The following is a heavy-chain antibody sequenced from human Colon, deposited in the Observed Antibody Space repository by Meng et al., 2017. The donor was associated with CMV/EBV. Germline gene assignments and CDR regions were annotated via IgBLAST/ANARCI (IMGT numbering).Heavy chain of an antibody. V-gene: IGHV1-18*01. CDR3: ARNYCSSVDCNLGDGLNM. D-gene: IGHD2-2*01. J-gene: IGHJ3*02. Sequence: ASVKVSCKASGYRFTSYGIDWVRQAPGQGLEWMGWISVYHGNTAYAHKFQDRVTMTTDTSTGTVYMELRRLTSDDTADYYCARNYCSSVDCNLGDGLNMWGQGTRVTVSS. CDR1: GYRFTSYG. CDR2: ISVYHGNT.